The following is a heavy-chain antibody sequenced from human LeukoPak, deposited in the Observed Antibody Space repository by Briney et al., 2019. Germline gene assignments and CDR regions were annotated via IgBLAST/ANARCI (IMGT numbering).Heavy chain of an antibody. Sequence: ASETLSLTCTVSGGSISSYYWSWIRQPPGKGLEWIGYIYYSGSTNYNPSLKSRVTISVDTSKNQFSLKLSSVTAADTAVYYCAGDRGGYYDSSGYYVRFDPWGQGTLVTVSS. J-gene: IGHJ5*02. V-gene: IGHV4-59*01. CDR2: IYYSGST. D-gene: IGHD3-22*01. CDR1: GGSISSYY. CDR3: AGDRGGYYDSSGYYVRFDP.